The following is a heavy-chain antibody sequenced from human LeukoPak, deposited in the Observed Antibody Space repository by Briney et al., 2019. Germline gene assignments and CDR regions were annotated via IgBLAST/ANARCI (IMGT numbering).Heavy chain of an antibody. Sequence: SETLSLTCTVSGGSISSYYWSWIRQPAGKGLEWIGRIYTSGSTNYNPSLKSRVTISVDKSKNQFSLKLSSVTAADTAVYYCARGDSSGWYFDYWGQGTLVTVSS. CDR2: IYTSGST. D-gene: IGHD6-19*01. V-gene: IGHV4-4*07. CDR1: GGSISSYY. CDR3: ARGDSSGWYFDY. J-gene: IGHJ4*02.